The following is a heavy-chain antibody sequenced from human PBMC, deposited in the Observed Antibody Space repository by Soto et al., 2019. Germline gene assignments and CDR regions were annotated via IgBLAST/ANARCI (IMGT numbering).Heavy chain of an antibody. CDR3: ARAKDDRITMIVVVTDVAYGMDV. D-gene: IGHD3-22*01. Sequence: GGSLRLSCAASGFTFSSYSMNWGRQAPGKGLGWGSSISSSSSYIYYADSVKGRFTISRDNAKNSLYLQTNSLRAEDTAVYYCARAKDDRITMIVVVTDVAYGMDVWGQGTTVTVS. V-gene: IGHV3-21*01. J-gene: IGHJ6*02. CDR2: ISSSSSYI. CDR1: GFTFSSYS.